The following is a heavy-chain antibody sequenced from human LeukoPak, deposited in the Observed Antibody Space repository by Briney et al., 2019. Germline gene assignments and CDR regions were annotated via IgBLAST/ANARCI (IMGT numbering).Heavy chain of an antibody. D-gene: IGHD5-12*01. CDR2: ISSSSSYI. V-gene: IGHV3-21*01. CDR1: GFTFSSYR. Sequence: GGSLRLSCAASGFTFSSYRMNWVRQAPGKGLEWVSSISSSSSYIYYADSLKGRFTISRDNAKNSLYLQMNSLRAEDTAVYYCARGLGGYDQFFDYWGQGTLVTVSS. CDR3: ARGLGGYDQFFDY. J-gene: IGHJ4*02.